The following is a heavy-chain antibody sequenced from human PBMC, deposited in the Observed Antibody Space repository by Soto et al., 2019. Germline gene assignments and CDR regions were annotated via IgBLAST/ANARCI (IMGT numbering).Heavy chain of an antibody. CDR1: GFTVSSDY. D-gene: IGHD3-16*01. J-gene: IGHJ4*02. Sequence: EVQLVESGGGLVQPGGSLRLSCAASGFTVSSDYMSWVRQAPGKGLEWVSVIYSGGSTYYADSVKGRFTISRDNSKNTLYLQMNILRPEDTAVYYCARDGAGEGLDYWGQGTLVTVSS. CDR3: ARDGAGEGLDY. CDR2: IYSGGST. V-gene: IGHV3-66*01.